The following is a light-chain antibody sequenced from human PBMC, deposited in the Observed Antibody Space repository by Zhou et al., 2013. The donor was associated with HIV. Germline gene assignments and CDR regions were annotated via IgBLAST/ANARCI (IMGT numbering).Light chain of an antibody. J-gene: IGLJ1*01. V-gene: IGLV2-14*03. CDR1: SSDVGASNY. CDR2: DVN. Sequence: QSALTQPASVSGSLGQSITVSCTGTSSDVGASNYVSWFQQHPGKAPKLMLYDVNNRPSGVSNRFSGSKSGNTASLTISGLQAEDEADYYCSSYTTSSTLVFGTGTKVTVL. CDR3: SSYTTSSTLV.